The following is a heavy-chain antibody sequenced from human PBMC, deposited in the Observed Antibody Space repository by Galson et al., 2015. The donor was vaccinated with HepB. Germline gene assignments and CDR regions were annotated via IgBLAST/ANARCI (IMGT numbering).Heavy chain of an antibody. D-gene: IGHD2-15*01. Sequence: ETLSLTCAVYGGSFSGYYWSWIRQPPGKGLEWIGEINHSGSTNYNPSLKSRVTISVDTSKNQFSLKLSSVTAADTAVYYCARAVVVVVAATKGAWFDPWGQGTLVTVSS. CDR1: GGSFSGYY. CDR2: INHSGST. CDR3: ARAVVVVVAATKGAWFDP. V-gene: IGHV4-34*01. J-gene: IGHJ5*02.